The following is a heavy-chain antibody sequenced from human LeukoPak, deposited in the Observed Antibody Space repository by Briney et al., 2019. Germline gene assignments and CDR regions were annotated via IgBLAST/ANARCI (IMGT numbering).Heavy chain of an antibody. J-gene: IGHJ4*02. D-gene: IGHD3-22*01. CDR2: IIPIFGTA. CDR3: ARARDTYYYDRSGYYFDY. Sequence: SVKVSCKASGGTFSSYAISWVRQAPGQGLEWMGGIIPIFGTANYAQKFQGRVTITADESTSTAYMELSSLRSEDTAVYYCARARDTYYYDRSGYYFDYWGQGTLVTVSS. V-gene: IGHV1-69*13. CDR1: GGTFSSYA.